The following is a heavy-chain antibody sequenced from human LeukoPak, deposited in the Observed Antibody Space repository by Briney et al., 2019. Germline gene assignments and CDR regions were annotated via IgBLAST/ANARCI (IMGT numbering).Heavy chain of an antibody. J-gene: IGHJ6*03. CDR1: GFTFSSYG. CDR2: IWYDGSNK. CDR3: AKDIDGYYYYYYMDV. Sequence: GGSLRLSCAASGFTFSSYGMHWVRQAPGKGLEWVAVIWYDGSNKYYADSVKCRFTISRDNSKNTLYLQMNSLRAEDTAVYYCAKDIDGYYYYYYMDVWGKGTTVTVSS. V-gene: IGHV3-33*06. D-gene: IGHD5-24*01.